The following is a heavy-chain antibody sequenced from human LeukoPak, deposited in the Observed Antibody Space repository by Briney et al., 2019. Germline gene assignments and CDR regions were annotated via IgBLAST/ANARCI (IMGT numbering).Heavy chain of an antibody. CDR2: INWNGDST. CDR1: GFTFNTYV. D-gene: IGHD3-22*01. V-gene: IGHV3-20*04. Sequence: GGSLRLSCATSGFTFNTYVMSWVRQAPGKGLEWVSTINWNGDSTTYADSVKGRFTISRDNAKNSLYLQMNSLRDEDTAFYYCVELEYYFDSTGYLDSWGQGSLVTVSS. J-gene: IGHJ4*02. CDR3: VELEYYFDSTGYLDS.